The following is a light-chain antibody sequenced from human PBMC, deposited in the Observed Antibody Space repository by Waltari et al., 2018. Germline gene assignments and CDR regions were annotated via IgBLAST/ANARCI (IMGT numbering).Light chain of an antibody. Sequence: EVVLTQSPATLSLSPGDRATLSCRASQNIGNYLAWYQQKPGQAPRLLIQAASNRATGVPARFSGRGSATDFTLTISSLEPEDFAVYYCQNRRNWPLLTFGGGTKVEIK. V-gene: IGKV3-11*01. J-gene: IGKJ4*01. CDR1: QNIGNY. CDR3: QNRRNWPLLT. CDR2: AAS.